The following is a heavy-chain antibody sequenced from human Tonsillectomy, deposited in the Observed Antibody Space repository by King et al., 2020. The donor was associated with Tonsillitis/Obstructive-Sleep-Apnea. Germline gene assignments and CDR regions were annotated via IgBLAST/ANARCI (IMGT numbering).Heavy chain of an antibody. D-gene: IGHD1-26*01. Sequence: VQLVQSGAEVKKSGAAVKVSCKASGYTFTSYYIHWVRQAPGQGREWMGIIIPSGGSTSYAQKFQGRVTMTRDTSTSTVYMELSSLRSEDTAVYYCARVGNGSEDYWGQGTLVTVSS. CDR3: ARVGNGSEDY. V-gene: IGHV1-46*01. CDR1: GYTFTSYY. CDR2: IIPSGGST. J-gene: IGHJ4*02.